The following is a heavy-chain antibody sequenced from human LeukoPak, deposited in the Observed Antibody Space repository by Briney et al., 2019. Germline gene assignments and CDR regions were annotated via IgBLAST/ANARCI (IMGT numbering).Heavy chain of an antibody. CDR2: IIPIFGTA. V-gene: IGHV1-69*13. J-gene: IGHJ6*02. CDR3: ARDRYSNYQPYYYYGMDV. D-gene: IGHD4-11*01. Sequence: GASVKVSCKASGGTFSSYAISWARQAPGQGLEWMGGIIPIFGTANYAQKFQGRVTITADESTSTAYMELSSLRSEDTAVYYCARDRYSNYQPYYYYGMDVWGQGTTVTVSS. CDR1: GGTFSSYA.